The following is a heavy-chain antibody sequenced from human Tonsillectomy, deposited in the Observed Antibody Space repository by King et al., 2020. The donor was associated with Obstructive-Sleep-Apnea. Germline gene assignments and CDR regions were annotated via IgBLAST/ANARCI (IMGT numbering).Heavy chain of an antibody. CDR3: ARGGSYLDY. V-gene: IGHV4-59*01. CDR1: GGSISTFY. D-gene: IGHD3-16*01. J-gene: IGHJ4*02. CDR2: IYYSGSP. Sequence: VQLQESGPGLVKPSETLSLTCTVSGGSISTFYWSWIRQPPGKGLEWIGFIYYSGSPSYNPSLKSRVAISVDTSKNHFSLKLTSVTAADTAVYYCARGGSYLDYWGQGTLVTVSS.